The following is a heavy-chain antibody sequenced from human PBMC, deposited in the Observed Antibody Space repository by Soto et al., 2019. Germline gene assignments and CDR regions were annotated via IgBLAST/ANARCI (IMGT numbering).Heavy chain of an antibody. CDR3: ARKDKSGYFNWFDP. Sequence: PGESLKISCRTSGYRFTSYWIAWVRQMPGKGLEWMGIIFPSDSDTRYSPSFQGQVNISADRSTSTVFLQWASLKASDTAVYFCARKDKSGYFNWFDPWGQGTLVTVSS. CDR1: GYRFTSYW. D-gene: IGHD3-22*01. CDR2: IFPSDSDT. J-gene: IGHJ5*02. V-gene: IGHV5-51*01.